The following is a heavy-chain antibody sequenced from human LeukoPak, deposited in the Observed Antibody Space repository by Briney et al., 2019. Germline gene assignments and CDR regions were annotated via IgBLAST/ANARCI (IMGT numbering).Heavy chain of an antibody. D-gene: IGHD3-9*01. Sequence: SETLSLTCAVYGGSFSGYYWSWIRQPPGKGLEWFGEINHSGSTNYNPSLKSRVTISVDTSKNQYSLKLRSVTAADTAVYSCANWYDISVTSWFDPWGQGTLVTVSS. CDR2: INHSGST. CDR3: ANWYDISVTSWFDP. V-gene: IGHV4-34*01. CDR1: GGSFSGYY. J-gene: IGHJ5*02.